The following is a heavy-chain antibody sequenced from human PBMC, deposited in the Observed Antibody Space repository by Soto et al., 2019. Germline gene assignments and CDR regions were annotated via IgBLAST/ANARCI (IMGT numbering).Heavy chain of an antibody. CDR1: GFTFSSYS. J-gene: IGHJ4*02. CDR2: FRTGGDDGTT. D-gene: IGHD3-10*01. Sequence: GGSLRLSCAASGFTFSSYSMSWVRQAPGKGLEWVSGFRTGGDDGTTYYADSVKGRFTISRDNSKYTLFLQMNSLRAEDTAIYYCAKKVNSGPGSQYFDYWGQGTLVTVSS. CDR3: AKKVNSGPGSQYFDY. V-gene: IGHV3-23*01.